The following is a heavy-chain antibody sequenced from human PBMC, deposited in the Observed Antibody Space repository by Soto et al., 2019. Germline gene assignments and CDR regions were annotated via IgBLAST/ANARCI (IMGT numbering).Heavy chain of an antibody. CDR2: ITAGNGNT. V-gene: IGHV1-3*01. J-gene: IGHJ5*02. D-gene: IGHD2-15*01. Sequence: QVQLVQSGAEVKKPGASVKVSCKASGYTFTSYAMHWVRQAPGQRLEWMGWITAGNGNTKYSQKFQGRVTITRDTSASTAYMELSSLRSEDTAVYYCARSTGVVAALNWFDPWGQGTLVTVSS. CDR3: ARSTGVVAALNWFDP. CDR1: GYTFTSYA.